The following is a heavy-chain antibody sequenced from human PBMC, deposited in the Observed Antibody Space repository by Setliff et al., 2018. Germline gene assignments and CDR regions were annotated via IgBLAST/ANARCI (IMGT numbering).Heavy chain of an antibody. CDR2: INTNTGNP. CDR3: ARDSSGWSGFSRLVGVYYYGIDV. V-gene: IGHV7-4-1*02. Sequence: ASVKVSCKASGYTFTRYAMNWVRQAPGQGLEWMGWINTNTGNPTYAQGFTGRFVFSLDTSVSTAYLQISSLKAEDTAVYYCARDSSGWSGFSRLVGVYYYGIDVWGQGTTVTVSS. J-gene: IGHJ6*02. CDR1: GYTFTRYA. D-gene: IGHD6-19*01.